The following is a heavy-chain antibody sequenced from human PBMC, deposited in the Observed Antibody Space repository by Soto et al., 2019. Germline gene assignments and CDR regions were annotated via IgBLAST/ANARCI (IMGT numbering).Heavy chain of an antibody. Sequence: PGGSLRLSCAASGFTFSSYSMTWVRQAPGKGLEWVSSISSSSTYIHYGDSVKGRFTISRDNAKNSLNLQMNSLRAEDTAVYFCARVSYDSITYYRRPFDYWGQGTLVTVSS. D-gene: IGHD3-22*01. V-gene: IGHV3-21*01. CDR2: ISSSSTYI. J-gene: IGHJ4*02. CDR3: ARVSYDSITYYRRPFDY. CDR1: GFTFSSYS.